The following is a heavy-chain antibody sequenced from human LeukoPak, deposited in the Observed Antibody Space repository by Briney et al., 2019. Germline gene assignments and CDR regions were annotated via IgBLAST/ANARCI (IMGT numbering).Heavy chain of an antibody. CDR2: ISGDGGTT. V-gene: IGHV3-43*02. CDR3: AKSSAAAYNWFDP. J-gene: IGHJ5*02. D-gene: IGHD6-13*01. CDR1: VFTFADYA. Sequence: PGGSLRLSCAASVFTFADYAMHWVRQAPGKGLEWVSLISGDGGTTYYADSVKGRFTISRDNSKNSLYLQMNSLRIEDTALYYCAKSSAAAYNWFDPWGQGTLVTVSS.